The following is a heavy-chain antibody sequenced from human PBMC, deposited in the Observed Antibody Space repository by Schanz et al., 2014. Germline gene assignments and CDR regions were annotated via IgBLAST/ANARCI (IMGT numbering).Heavy chain of an antibody. J-gene: IGHJ3*02. D-gene: IGHD5-18*01. V-gene: IGHV1-18*01. CDR3: TRGGYSYALSAFDI. CDR1: GGTFNSYT. Sequence: QVQLVQSGAEVKKPGSSMKVSCKASGGTFNSYTINWVRQAPGQGLEWMGWISAYNGNTNYAQKLQGRVTMTADTSTSTAYMDLRSLRSDDTALYYCTRGGYSYALSAFDIWGQGTMVTVSS. CDR2: ISAYNGNT.